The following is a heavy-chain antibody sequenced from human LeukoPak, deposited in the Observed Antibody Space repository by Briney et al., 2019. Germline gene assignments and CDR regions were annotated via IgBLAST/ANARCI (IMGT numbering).Heavy chain of an antibody. D-gene: IGHD3-3*01. Sequence: GASVKVSCKASGYTFTDHYMHWVRQAPGQGLEWMGWINPNSGGTIYAQKFQGRLTMTRDTSTSTVYMELSSLRSEDTAVYYCARVNNFWSGYFDSWGQGTLVTVSS. CDR3: ARVNNFWSGYFDS. CDR2: INPNSGGT. V-gene: IGHV1-2*02. CDR1: GYTFTDHY. J-gene: IGHJ4*02.